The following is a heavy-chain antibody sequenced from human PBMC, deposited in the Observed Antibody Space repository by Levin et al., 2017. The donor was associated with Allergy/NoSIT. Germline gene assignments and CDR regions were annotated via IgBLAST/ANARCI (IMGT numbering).Heavy chain of an antibody. V-gene: IGHV4-59*01. D-gene: IGHD3-10*01. CDR1: GGSISSYY. CDR3: ARVPYGSGSFNWFDP. Sequence: PSETLSLTCTVSGGSISSYYWSWIRQPPGKGLEWIGYIYYSGSTNYNPSLKSRVTISVDTSKNQFSLKLSSVTAADTAVYYCARVPYGSGSFNWFDPWGQGTLVTVSS. CDR2: IYYSGST. J-gene: IGHJ5*02.